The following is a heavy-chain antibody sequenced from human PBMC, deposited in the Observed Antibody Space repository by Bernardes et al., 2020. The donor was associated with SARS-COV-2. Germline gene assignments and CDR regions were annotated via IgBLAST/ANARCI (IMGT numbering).Heavy chain of an antibody. CDR1: GFSVSQDW. J-gene: IGHJ6*02. CDR2: INKDGSAS. CDR3: ARYLSDYGLDV. Sequence: GGSLSLSCVGSGFSVSQDWMSWVRQVPGKGLGWVANINKDGSASYYEDSVKGRFTIARDNAKNSLLRQMHSLRAEDTAVYYCARYLSDYGLDVRGQGTTVTVSS. V-gene: IGHV3-7*03.